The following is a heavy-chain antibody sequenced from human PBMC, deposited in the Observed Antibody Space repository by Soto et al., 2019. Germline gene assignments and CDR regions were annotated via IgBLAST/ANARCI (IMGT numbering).Heavy chain of an antibody. CDR2: IYPGDSDT. V-gene: IGHV5-51*03. CDR3: ARTTGYCSGGSCYSSFDY. D-gene: IGHD2-15*01. J-gene: IGHJ4*02. CDR1: GYSFTSYW. Sequence: EVQLVQSGAEVKKPGESLQISCKGSGYSFTSYWIGWVRQMPGKGLEWMGIIYPGDSDTRYSPSFQGQVTISADKSISTAYLQWSSLKASDTAMYYCARTTGYCSGGSCYSSFDYWGQGTLVTVSS.